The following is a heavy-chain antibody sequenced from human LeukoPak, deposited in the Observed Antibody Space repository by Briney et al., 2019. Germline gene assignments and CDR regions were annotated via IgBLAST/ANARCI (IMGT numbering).Heavy chain of an antibody. Sequence: ASVKVSCKVSGYTLTELSMHWVRQAPGQGLEWMGWISAYNGNTNYAQKLQGRVTVTRDTSTSTVHMELSGLRSEDTAVYYCARDQEGFDYWGQGTLVTVSS. CDR3: ARDQEGFDY. CDR2: ISAYNGNT. J-gene: IGHJ4*02. CDR1: GYTLTELS. V-gene: IGHV1-18*01.